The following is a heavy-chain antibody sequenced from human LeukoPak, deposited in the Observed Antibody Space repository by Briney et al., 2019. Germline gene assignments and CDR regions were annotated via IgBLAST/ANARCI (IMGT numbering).Heavy chain of an antibody. J-gene: IGHJ4*02. D-gene: IGHD3-22*01. V-gene: IGHV4-34*01. CDR1: GGSFSGYY. CDR2: INHSGST. CDR3: ARDRYYYDSSGYDPYFDY. Sequence: SETLSLTCAVYGGSFSGYYWSWIRQPPGKGLEWIGEINHSGSTNYNPSLKSRVTMSVDTSKNQFSLKLSSVTAADTAVYYCARDRYYYDSSGYDPYFDYWGQGTLVTVSS.